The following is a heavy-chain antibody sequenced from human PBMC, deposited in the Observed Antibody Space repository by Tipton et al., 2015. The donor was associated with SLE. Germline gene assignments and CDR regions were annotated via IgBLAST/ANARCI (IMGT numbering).Heavy chain of an antibody. Sequence: SLRLSCAASGFTFSSYGMHWVRQAPGKGLEWVAFIRYDGSNKYYADSVKGRFTISRDNAKSSLYLQINSLRVDDTAVYFCVRRNLGGDYWGQGTLVTVSS. CDR1: GFTFSSYG. CDR3: VRRNLGGDY. V-gene: IGHV3-33*08. J-gene: IGHJ4*02. CDR2: IRYDGSNK.